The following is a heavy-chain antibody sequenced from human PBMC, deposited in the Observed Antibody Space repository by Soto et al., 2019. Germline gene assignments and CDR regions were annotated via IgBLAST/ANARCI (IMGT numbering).Heavy chain of an antibody. CDR1: GYTLTSYG. CDR3: ARVYYDYIWGSYRADAFDI. CDR2: ISAYNGNT. D-gene: IGHD3-16*02. Sequence: ASVKGSCKASGYTLTSYGISWVRQAPGQGLEWMGWISAYNGNTNYAQKLQGRVTMTTDTSTSTAYMELRSLRSDDTAVYYCARVYYDYIWGSYRADAFDIWGQGTMVTVSS. V-gene: IGHV1-18*01. J-gene: IGHJ3*02.